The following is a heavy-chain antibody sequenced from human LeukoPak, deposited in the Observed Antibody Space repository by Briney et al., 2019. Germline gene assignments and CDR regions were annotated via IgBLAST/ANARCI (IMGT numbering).Heavy chain of an antibody. V-gene: IGHV1-69*13. CDR2: IIPIFGTA. CDR1: GYTFTSYG. J-gene: IGHJ6*04. Sequence: GASVKVSCKASGYTFTSYGISWVRQAPGQGLEWMGGIIPIFGTANYAQKFQGRVTITADESTSTAYMELSSLRSEDTAVYYCARDTPLDVWGKGTTVTVSS. CDR3: ARDTPLDV.